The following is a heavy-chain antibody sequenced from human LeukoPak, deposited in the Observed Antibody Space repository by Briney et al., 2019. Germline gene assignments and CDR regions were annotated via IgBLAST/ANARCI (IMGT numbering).Heavy chain of an antibody. CDR2: IYYSGST. V-gene: IGHV4-39*01. CDR3: ARQTGSGLFILP. CDR1: GGSISSSSYY. Sequence: PSETLSLTCTVSGGSISSSSYYWGWIRQPPGKGLEWIGSIYYSGSTYYNPSLKSRVTISVDTSKDQFSLKLSSVTAADTAVYYCARQTGSGLFILPGGQGTLVTVSS. D-gene: IGHD3/OR15-3a*01. J-gene: IGHJ4*02.